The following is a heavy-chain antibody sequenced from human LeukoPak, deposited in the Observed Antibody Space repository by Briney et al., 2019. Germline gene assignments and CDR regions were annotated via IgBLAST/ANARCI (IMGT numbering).Heavy chain of an antibody. CDR3: ARVAKERVGGVYYFDY. CDR1: GFTFSDYD. J-gene: IGHJ4*02. V-gene: IGHV3-13*01. Sequence: HTGGSLRLSCAASGFTFSDYDMHWVRQATGKGLEWVSAIGTAGDTYYTGSVKGRFTTSRENAKNSLYLQMNSLRAGDTAVYYCARVAKERVGGVYYFDYWGQGTLVTVSS. D-gene: IGHD1-1*01. CDR2: IGTAGDT.